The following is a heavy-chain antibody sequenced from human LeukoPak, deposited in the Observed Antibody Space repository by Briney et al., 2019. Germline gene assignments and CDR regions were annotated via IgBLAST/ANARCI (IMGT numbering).Heavy chain of an antibody. CDR1: GFTFSGSA. Sequence: PGGSLRLSCAASGFTFSGSAMHWVRQASGKGLEWVGRIRSKANSYATAYAASVKGRFTISRDDSKNTAYLQMNSLKTEDTAVYYCTRRTSSGWYDYYYGMDVRGKGTTVTVSS. D-gene: IGHD6-19*01. J-gene: IGHJ6*04. CDR2: IRSKANSYAT. CDR3: TRRTSSGWYDYYYGMDV. V-gene: IGHV3-73*01.